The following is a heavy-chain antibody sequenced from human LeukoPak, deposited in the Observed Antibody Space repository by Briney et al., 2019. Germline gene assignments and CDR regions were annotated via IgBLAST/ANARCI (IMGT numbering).Heavy chain of an antibody. CDR1: GGSISSGDYY. V-gene: IGHV4-30-4*08. Sequence: SQTLSLTCTVSGGSISSGDYYWSWIRQPPGKGLEWIGYIYYSGSTYYNPSLKSRVTISVDTSKNQSSLKLSSVTAADTAVYYCARTYCSSTSCATVGAFDIWGQGTMVTVSS. J-gene: IGHJ3*02. CDR3: ARTYCSSTSCATVGAFDI. D-gene: IGHD2-2*01. CDR2: IYYSGST.